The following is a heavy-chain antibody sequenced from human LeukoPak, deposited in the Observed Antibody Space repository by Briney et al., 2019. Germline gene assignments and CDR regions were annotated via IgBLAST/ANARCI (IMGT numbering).Heavy chain of an antibody. D-gene: IGHD3-10*02. Sequence: GGSLRLSCAASGFTFSTYWMSWVRQAPGKGLEWVANIKQDGSEKYYVDSVKGRFTISRDNAKNSLHLQMNSLRAEDTAVYYCAELGITMIGGVWGKGTTVTISS. CDR3: AELGITMIGGV. CDR2: IKQDGSEK. J-gene: IGHJ6*04. CDR1: GFTFSTYW. V-gene: IGHV3-7*01.